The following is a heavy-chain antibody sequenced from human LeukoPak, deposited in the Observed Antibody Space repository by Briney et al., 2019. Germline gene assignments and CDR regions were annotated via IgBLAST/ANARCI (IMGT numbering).Heavy chain of an antibody. CDR2: ISSSSSYI. Sequence: GGSLRLSCAASGFTFSSYWMSWVRQAPGKGLEWVSSISSSSSYIYYADSVKGRFTISRDNAKNSLYLQMNSLRAEDTAVYYCARVSAMVTFHYYYYMDVWGKGTTVTVSS. D-gene: IGHD5-18*01. V-gene: IGHV3-21*01. CDR1: GFTFSSYW. J-gene: IGHJ6*03. CDR3: ARVSAMVTFHYYYYMDV.